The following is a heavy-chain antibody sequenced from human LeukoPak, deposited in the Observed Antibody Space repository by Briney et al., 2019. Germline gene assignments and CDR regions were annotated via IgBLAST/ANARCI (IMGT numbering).Heavy chain of an antibody. J-gene: IGHJ4*02. Sequence: ASVKVSCTASGYSFTDYSIHWVRQAPGQGLQWMGWINPKSGGTNYAQNFQGRVTMTRDTSISTAYMELSRPRSDDTAVYYCGRGLPAGSILWGQGTLVTVSS. V-gene: IGHV1-2*02. CDR3: GRGLPAGSIL. D-gene: IGHD3-10*01. CDR2: INPKSGGT. CDR1: GYSFTDYS.